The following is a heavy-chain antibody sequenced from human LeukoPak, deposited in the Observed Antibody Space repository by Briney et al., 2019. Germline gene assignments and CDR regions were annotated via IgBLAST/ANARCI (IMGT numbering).Heavy chain of an antibody. D-gene: IGHD1-26*01. Sequence: SGPTLVKPTQTLTLTCTFSGFSLSTRGVGVGWIRQPPGKALEWLALIYWDDDKRYSPSLKSRLTITKDTSKNQVVLTMTNMDPVDTATYYCAHRPTGGSYDYFDYWGQGTLVTVSS. CDR2: IYWDDDK. CDR1: GFSLSTRGVG. V-gene: IGHV2-5*02. CDR3: AHRPTGGSYDYFDY. J-gene: IGHJ4*02.